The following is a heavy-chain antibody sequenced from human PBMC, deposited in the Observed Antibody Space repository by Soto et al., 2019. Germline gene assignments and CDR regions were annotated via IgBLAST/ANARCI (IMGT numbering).Heavy chain of an antibody. CDR1: GGSISSGGYY. J-gene: IGHJ4*02. Sequence: QVQLQESGPGLVKPSQTLSLTCTVSGGSISSGGYYWSWIRQHPGKGLEWIGYIYYSGSTYYNPSLKRRVTISGDTSKNQFSLKLSSVTAADTAVYYCARSSTSANYFDYWGQGTLVTVSS. D-gene: IGHD2-2*01. CDR2: IYYSGST. V-gene: IGHV4-31*03. CDR3: ARSSTSANYFDY.